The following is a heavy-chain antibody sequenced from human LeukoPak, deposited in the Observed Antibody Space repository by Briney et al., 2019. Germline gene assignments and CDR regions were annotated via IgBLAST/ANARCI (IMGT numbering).Heavy chain of an antibody. V-gene: IGHV1-18*01. D-gene: IGHD5-18*01. Sequence: ASVKVSCKASGYTFTSYYITWVRQAPGQGLEWVGWISAYSGKTNYAQKFQGRVTMTIDTSTTTVYMDLRSLTSDDTAIYYCAKGGAMVATIDYWGQGTLVTVSS. CDR3: AKGGAMVATIDY. CDR1: GYTFTSYY. CDR2: ISAYSGKT. J-gene: IGHJ4*02.